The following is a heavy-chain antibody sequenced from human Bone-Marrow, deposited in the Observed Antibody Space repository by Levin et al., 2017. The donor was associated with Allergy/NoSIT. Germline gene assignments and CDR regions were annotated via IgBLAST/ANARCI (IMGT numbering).Heavy chain of an antibody. D-gene: IGHD2/OR15-2a*01. J-gene: IGHJ6*02. CDR2: IFPGDSDT. CDR3: AKQEYSDFGMDV. Sequence: PGGSLRLSCKASGYRFTSSWIGWVRQMPGKGLECMGIIFPGDSDTRYCPSFEGQVTISVDKSINTAYLQWSSLKASDTAIYYCAKQEYSDFGMDVWGLGTTVTVFS. CDR1: GYRFTSSW. V-gene: IGHV5-51*01.